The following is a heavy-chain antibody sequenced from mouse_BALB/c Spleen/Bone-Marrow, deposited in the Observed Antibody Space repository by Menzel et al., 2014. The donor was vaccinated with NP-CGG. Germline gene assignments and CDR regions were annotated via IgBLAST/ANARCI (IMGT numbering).Heavy chain of an antibody. CDR1: GYTFTSYW. CDR3: ARLDGNYRNYFDY. Sequence: VQLQQSGPELVRPGAPVKMSCKASGYTFTSYWTHWVKQRPGQGLEWIGMIDPSNSETRLNQKFKDKATLNVDKSSNTAYMQLSSLTSEDSAVYYCARLDGNYRNYFDYWGQGTSLTVSS. J-gene: IGHJ2*02. D-gene: IGHD2-1*01. CDR2: IDPSNSET. V-gene: IGHV1S127*01.